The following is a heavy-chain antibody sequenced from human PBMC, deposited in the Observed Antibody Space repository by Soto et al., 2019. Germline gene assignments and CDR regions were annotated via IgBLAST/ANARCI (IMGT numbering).Heavy chain of an antibody. J-gene: IGHJ4*02. CDR2: IWYDGSNK. Sequence: GGSLRLSCAASGFTFRSYGMHWVRQAPGKGLEWVAVIWYDGSNKYYADSVKGRFTISRDNSKNTLYLQMNSLRAEDTAVYYCALRGVRGVIDYWGQGTLVTVSS. CDR1: GFTFRSYG. V-gene: IGHV3-33*01. CDR3: ALRGVRGVIDY. D-gene: IGHD3-10*01.